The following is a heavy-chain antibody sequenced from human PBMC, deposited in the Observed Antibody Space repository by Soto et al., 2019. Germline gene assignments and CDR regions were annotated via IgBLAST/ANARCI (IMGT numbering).Heavy chain of an antibody. CDR1: GFTFSSYA. D-gene: IGHD3-9*01. CDR2: LGGSGVSK. J-gene: IGHJ4*02. V-gene: IGHV3-23*01. Sequence: GGSLRLSCVASGFTFSSYAMTWFRQAPGKGLEWVSVLGGSGVSKYYADSVQGRFTISRDNSKNTVFLQMNSLRVEDTALYYCAKVFCSSSSCSWFAEHWGQGTLVTVSS. CDR3: AKVFCSSSSCSWFAEH.